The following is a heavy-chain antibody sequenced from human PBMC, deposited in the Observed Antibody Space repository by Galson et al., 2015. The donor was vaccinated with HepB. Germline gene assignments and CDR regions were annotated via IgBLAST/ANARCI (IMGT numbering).Heavy chain of an antibody. CDR2: IYHSGST. V-gene: IGHV4-30-2*01. J-gene: IGHJ4*02. D-gene: IGHD7-27*01. CDR1: GGSISSGGYS. CDR3: ARGGGPNSLTGSEPLAFDY. Sequence: TLSLTCAVSGGSISSGGYSWSWIRQPPGKGLEWIGYIYHSGSTYYNPSLKSRVTISVDRSKNQFSLKLSSVTAADTAVYYCARGGGPNSLTGSEPLAFDYWGQGTLVTVSS.